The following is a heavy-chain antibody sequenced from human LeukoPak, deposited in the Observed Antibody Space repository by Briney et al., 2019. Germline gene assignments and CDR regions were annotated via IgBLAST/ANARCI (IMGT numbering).Heavy chain of an antibody. D-gene: IGHD3-10*01. CDR1: GGSISSNSYY. Sequence: SETLSLTCTVFGGSISSNSYYWGWIRQPPGKGLEWIGSIYYSGSTYYNPSLKSRVTISVDTSKNQFSLKLSSVTAADTAVYYCARLTRKYYYGSGSPPVLIDYWGQGTLVTVSS. CDR3: ARLTRKYYYGSGSPPVLIDY. J-gene: IGHJ4*02. V-gene: IGHV4-39*07. CDR2: IYYSGST.